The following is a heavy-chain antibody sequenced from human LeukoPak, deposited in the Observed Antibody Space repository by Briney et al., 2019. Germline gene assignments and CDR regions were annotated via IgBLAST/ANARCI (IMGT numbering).Heavy chain of an antibody. CDR2: IIPIFGTA. CDR1: GGTSSSYA. D-gene: IGHD4-17*01. CDR3: ARSRISNYGDYTYYFDY. J-gene: IGHJ4*02. Sequence: EASVNVSCKASGGTSSSYAISWVRQAPGQGLEWMGGIIPIFGTANYAQKFQGRVTINADKSTSTAYMELSSLRSEDTAVYYCARSRISNYGDYTYYFDYWGQGTLVTVSS. V-gene: IGHV1-69*06.